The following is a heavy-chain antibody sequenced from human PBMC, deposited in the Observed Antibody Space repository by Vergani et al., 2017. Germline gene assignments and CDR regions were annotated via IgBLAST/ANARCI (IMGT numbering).Heavy chain of an antibody. J-gene: IGHJ1*01. CDR1: GFTSSYYC. CDR2: ISYDGTQK. D-gene: IGHD1-1*01. Sequence: QVHLVESGGGVVQPGRSLRLSCVVSGFTSSYYCMHWVRQAPGKGLEWVAVISYDGTQKYYADSVKGRFTISRDNSKSTLYLQMNSLRTEDTAVYYCATKSCGTPGCQLGYFREWGQGTLVTVSS. V-gene: IGHV3-30*03. CDR3: ATKSCGTPGCQLGYFRE.